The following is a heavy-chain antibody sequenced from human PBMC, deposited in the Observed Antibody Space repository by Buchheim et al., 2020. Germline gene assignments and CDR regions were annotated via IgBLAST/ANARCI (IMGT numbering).Heavy chain of an antibody. CDR2: INGRGDNT. CDR1: GFTFTSYL. J-gene: IGHJ4*02. V-gene: IGHV3-23*01. Sequence: EVGLLESGGSLAQPGGSLILSCAASGFTFTSYLMMWVRQGPGKGLECVSTINGRGDNTYYADSVKGRFIISRDPSRNTIDLRMDSLRVEDTAIYYCAKVGSSAYFFESWGRGTL. CDR3: AKVGSSAYFFES.